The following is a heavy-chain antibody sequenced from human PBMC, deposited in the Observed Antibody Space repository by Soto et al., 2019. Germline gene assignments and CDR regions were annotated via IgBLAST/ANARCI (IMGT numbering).Heavy chain of an antibody. D-gene: IGHD2-2*01. CDR1: GFTVSSHY. CDR3: ARDRFDGTSWFWDY. V-gene: IGHV3-66*01. CDR2: IYSSGST. J-gene: IGHJ4*02. Sequence: EVQLVDSGGGLVQPGGSLRLSCAASGFTVSSHYMSWVRQAPGKGLEWVSIIYSSGSTYYADFVKGRFTISRDSSKNTLYLQMNSLRAEDTAVYYCARDRFDGTSWFWDYWGQGTLVTVSS.